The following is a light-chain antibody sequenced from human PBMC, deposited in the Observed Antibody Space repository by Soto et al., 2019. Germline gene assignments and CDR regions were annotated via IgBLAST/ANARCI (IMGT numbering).Light chain of an antibody. V-gene: IGLV2-8*01. Sequence: QSALTQPASVSGSPGQSITISCTGTSSDVGGYNFVSWYQQLPGKAPKLMIYEVSNRPSGVPDRFSGSKSGNTAFLTVSGLQAEDEADYYCLSYADTAYVFGTGTKVTVL. J-gene: IGLJ1*01. CDR3: LSYADTAYV. CDR1: SSDVGGYNF. CDR2: EVS.